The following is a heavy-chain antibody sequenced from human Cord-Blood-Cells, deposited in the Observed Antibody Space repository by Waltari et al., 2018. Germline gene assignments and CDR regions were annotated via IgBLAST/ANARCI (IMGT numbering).Heavy chain of an antibody. V-gene: IGHV1-69*01. CDR1: GGTFGSYA. J-gene: IGHJ5*02. CDR2: IIPIFGTA. Sequence: QVQLVQSGAEVKKPGSSVKVPCKASGGTFGSYAISWVLQAHGQGLEWMGGIIPIFGTANYAQKFQGRVTITADESTSTAYMELSSLRSEDTAVYYCARGSSGWYRVGWFDPWGQGTLVTVSS. CDR3: ARGSSGWYRVGWFDP. D-gene: IGHD6-19*01.